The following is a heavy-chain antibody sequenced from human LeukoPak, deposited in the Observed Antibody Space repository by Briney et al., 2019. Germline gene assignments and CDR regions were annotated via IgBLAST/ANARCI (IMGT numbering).Heavy chain of an antibody. V-gene: IGHV3-72*01. J-gene: IGHJ4*02. D-gene: IGHD3-10*01. CDR3: AVNMIRGVIDY. CDR1: GFTFSDHY. CDR2: SRNKANSYST. Sequence: PGGSLRLSCAASGFTFSDHYMDWVRQAPGKGLEWVGRSRNKANSYSTEYAASVKGRFAISRDDSKTSLYLQMSSLKTEDTAVYYCAVNMIRGVIDYWGQGTLVTVSS.